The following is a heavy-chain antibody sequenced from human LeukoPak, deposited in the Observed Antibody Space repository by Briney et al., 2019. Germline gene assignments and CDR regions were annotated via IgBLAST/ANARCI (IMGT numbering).Heavy chain of an antibody. D-gene: IGHD5-12*01. CDR1: GYTFTSYD. J-gene: IGHJ6*02. CDR3: ASSKSRAVATILGTAHYYYYGMDV. V-gene: IGHV1-8*01. Sequence: GASVKVSSKAPGYTFTSYDINWVRQATGQGLERMGWMNSNSGNTGYAQKFQGRVTMARNTSISTAYRERSSLRSEDTAVYYCASSKSRAVATILGTAHYYYYGMDVWGQGTTVTVSS. CDR2: MNSNSGNT.